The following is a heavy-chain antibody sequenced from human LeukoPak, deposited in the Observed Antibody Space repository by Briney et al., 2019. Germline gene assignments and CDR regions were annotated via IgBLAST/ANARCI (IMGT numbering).Heavy chain of an antibody. J-gene: IGHJ4*02. V-gene: IGHV4-34*01. Sequence: SDTLSLTCAVYGGSFSGYYWSWIRQPPGKGLEWIGEINHSGSTNHNPSLKSRVTISVDTSKNQFSLKLSSVTAADTAVYYCAREGAARRFDYWGQGTLVTVSS. CDR2: INHSGST. CDR1: GGSFSGYY. CDR3: AREGAARRFDY. D-gene: IGHD6-6*01.